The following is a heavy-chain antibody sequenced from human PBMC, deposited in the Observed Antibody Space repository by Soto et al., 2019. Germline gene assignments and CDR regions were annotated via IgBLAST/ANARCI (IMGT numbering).Heavy chain of an antibody. CDR2: INHSGST. Sequence: ETLSLTCAVSGGSFSGYYWSWIRQPPGKGLEWIGEINHSGSTNYNPSLKSRVTISVDTSKNQFSLKLSSVTAADTAVYYCARFSGVDTAMVNWFDPWGQGTLVTVSS. V-gene: IGHV4-34*01. D-gene: IGHD5-18*01. J-gene: IGHJ5*02. CDR3: ARFSGVDTAMVNWFDP. CDR1: GGSFSGYY.